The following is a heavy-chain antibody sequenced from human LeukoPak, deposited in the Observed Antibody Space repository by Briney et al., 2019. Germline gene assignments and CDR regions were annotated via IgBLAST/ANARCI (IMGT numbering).Heavy chain of an antibody. Sequence: GGSLRLSCAASGFTFSSYGMHWVRQAPGKGLEWVAFIRYDGSNKYYADSVKGRFTISRDNSKNTLYLQMNRLRAEDTAVYYCARDVFYYDSTGLDYWGQGTLVTVSS. CDR2: IRYDGSNK. CDR3: ARDVFYYDSTGLDY. J-gene: IGHJ4*02. D-gene: IGHD3-22*01. V-gene: IGHV3-30*02. CDR1: GFTFSSYG.